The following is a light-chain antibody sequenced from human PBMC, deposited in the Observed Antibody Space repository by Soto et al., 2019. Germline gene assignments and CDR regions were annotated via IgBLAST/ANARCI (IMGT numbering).Light chain of an antibody. J-gene: IGKJ4*01. V-gene: IGKV3-11*01. CDR1: RSVSRY. Sequence: EIVLTQSPATLSLSPGERATLSCRASRSVSRYLAWYQQKPGQAPRLLIYDASNRATGIPARFSGSGSGTDFTLTISSLEPEDFAVYYCQQRSNSPLTFGGGTKVVNK. CDR3: QQRSNSPLT. CDR2: DAS.